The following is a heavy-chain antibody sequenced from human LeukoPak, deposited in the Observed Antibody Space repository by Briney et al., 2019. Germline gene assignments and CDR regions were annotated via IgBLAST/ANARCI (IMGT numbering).Heavy chain of an antibody. CDR3: ARGGTWFDP. V-gene: IGHV4-30-2*01. D-gene: IGHD3-16*01. Sequence: SETLSLTCAVSGGSISSGGYSWSWIRQPPGKGLEWIGYIYHSGSTYYNPSLKSRVTISVDRSKNQFPLKLSSVTAADTAVYYCARGGTWFDPWGQGTLVTVSS. CDR2: IYHSGST. CDR1: GGSISSGGYS. J-gene: IGHJ5*02.